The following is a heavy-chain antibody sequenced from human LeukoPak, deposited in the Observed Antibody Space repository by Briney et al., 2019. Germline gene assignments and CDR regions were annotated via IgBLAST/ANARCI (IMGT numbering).Heavy chain of an antibody. CDR1: GLTFSSYG. Sequence: GGSLRLSCAASGLTFSSYGMHWVRQAPGKGLEWVAVISYDGSNKYYADSVKGRFTISRDNSKNTLYLQMNSLRAEDTAVYYCAKERRRTMDYWGQGTLVTVSS. V-gene: IGHV3-30*18. CDR2: ISYDGSNK. J-gene: IGHJ4*02. D-gene: IGHD3-10*01. CDR3: AKERRRTMDY.